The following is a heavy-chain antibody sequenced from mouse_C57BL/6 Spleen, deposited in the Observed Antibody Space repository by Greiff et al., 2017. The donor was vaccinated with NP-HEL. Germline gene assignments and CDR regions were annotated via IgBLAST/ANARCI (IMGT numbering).Heavy chain of an antibody. CDR2: IWGVGST. CDR1: GFSLTSYG. D-gene: IGHD2-4*01. Sequence: VMLVESGPGLVAPSQSLSITCTVSGFSLTSYGVDWVRQSPGKGLEWLGVIWGVGSTNYNSALKSRLSISKDNSKSKVFLKMNSLQTDDTAMYYCAIYDYDGGFAYWGQGTLVTVSA. J-gene: IGHJ3*01. CDR3: AIYDYDGGFAY. V-gene: IGHV2-6*01.